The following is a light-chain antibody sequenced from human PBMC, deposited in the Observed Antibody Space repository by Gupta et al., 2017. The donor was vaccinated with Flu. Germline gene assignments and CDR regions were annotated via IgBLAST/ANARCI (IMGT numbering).Light chain of an antibody. CDR3: NSRDSTDNHQAV. V-gene: IGLV3-19*01. Sequence: SSELTQDPAVSVALGQTVRITCQGASLRNAYASLYQQKPGQAPVLVIYAKNIRPSGIPDRVSGSSSGNTASLTITGAQAEEEADYYCNSRDSTDNHQAVFGGGTKLTGL. CDR2: AKN. J-gene: IGLJ2*01. CDR1: SLRNAY.